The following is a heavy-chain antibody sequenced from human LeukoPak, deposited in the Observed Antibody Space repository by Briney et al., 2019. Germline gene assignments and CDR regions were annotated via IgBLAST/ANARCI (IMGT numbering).Heavy chain of an antibody. CDR1: GGSISSGPYY. J-gene: IGHJ4*02. Sequence: SETLSLTCTVSGGSISSGPYYWGWIRQPPGKGLEWIGNIYYGGNTYYNPSLKSRVTISIDTSKNQFYLKLSSLTAADTAVYYCARENARIAAELDYWGQGTLVTVSS. D-gene: IGHD6-13*01. CDR3: ARENARIAAELDY. V-gene: IGHV4-39*02. CDR2: IYYGGNT.